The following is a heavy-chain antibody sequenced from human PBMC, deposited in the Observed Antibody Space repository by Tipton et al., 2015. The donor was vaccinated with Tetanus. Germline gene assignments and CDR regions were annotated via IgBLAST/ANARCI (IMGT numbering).Heavy chain of an antibody. CDR2: IYQTDST. CDR1: GGLITTGGYS. D-gene: IGHD5-12*01. CDR3: VRGRGLGAYSFGFEY. V-gene: IGHV4-30-2*01. Sequence: GLVKPSETLPLTCNVSGGLITTGGYSWGWIRQPPGQGLEWLGYIYQTDSTYYNPSVRSRLTLSLRRSKNQVSLKLTSVTAADTAVYYCVRGRGLGAYSFGFEYWGQGALVTVSS. J-gene: IGHJ4*02.